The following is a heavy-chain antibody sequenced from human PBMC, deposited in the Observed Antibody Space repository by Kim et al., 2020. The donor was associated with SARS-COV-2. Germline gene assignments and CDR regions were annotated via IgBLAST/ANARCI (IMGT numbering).Heavy chain of an antibody. CDR3: ARDSGHGSGSSETYGMDV. CDR2: IIPIFGTA. CDR1: GGTFSSYA. J-gene: IGHJ6*02. D-gene: IGHD3-10*01. Sequence: SVKVSCKASGGTFSSYAISWVRQAPGQGLEWMGGIIPIFGTANYAQKFQGRVTITADESTSTAYMELSSLRSEDTAVYYCARDSGHGSGSSETYGMDVWGQGTTVTVSS. V-gene: IGHV1-69*13.